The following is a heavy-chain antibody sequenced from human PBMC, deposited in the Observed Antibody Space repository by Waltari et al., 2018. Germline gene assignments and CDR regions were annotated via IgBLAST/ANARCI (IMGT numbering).Heavy chain of an antibody. J-gene: IGHJ6*02. Sequence: EMQLLEAGGGLAQPGESLRLSCAASGFTLRSYTLTWVRQAPGKGLEWVSLMSGSGLIDYADSVKGRSIISRDISKNTLYLEMYRLRAEDTAVYYCAKDEGNRIAPTFGMDVWGHGTTVIVS. CDR2: MSGSGLI. CDR1: GFTLRSYT. CDR3: AKDEGNRIAPTFGMDV. D-gene: IGHD3-16*01. V-gene: IGHV3-23*01.